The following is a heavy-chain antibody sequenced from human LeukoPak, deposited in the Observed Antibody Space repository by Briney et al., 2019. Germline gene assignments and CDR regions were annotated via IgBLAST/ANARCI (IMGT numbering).Heavy chain of an antibody. CDR3: AREERWGCSSTSCRRYFDY. CDR1: GYTFTSYY. CDR2: INPSGGST. D-gene: IGHD2-2*01. J-gene: IGHJ4*01. V-gene: IGHV1-46*01. Sequence: ASVKVSCKASGYTFTSYYMHWVRQAPGQGLEWMGIINPSGGSTSYAQKFQGRVTMTRDTSTSTVYMELSSLRSEDTAVYYCAREERWGCSSTSCRRYFDYWGQGTLVTVSS.